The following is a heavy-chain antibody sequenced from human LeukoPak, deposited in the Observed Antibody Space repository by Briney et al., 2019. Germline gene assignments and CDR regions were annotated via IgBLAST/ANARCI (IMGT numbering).Heavy chain of an antibody. J-gene: IGHJ4*02. Sequence: PGGSLRLSCAASGFTFSTYAMSWVRQAPGKGLEWVSGISGNGGSTNYADSVMGRFTISRDNSKNTLYVQMNSLRAEDTAVYYCAKDSSGYYRAFDYWGQGTLVTVSS. D-gene: IGHD3-22*01. CDR2: ISGNGGST. V-gene: IGHV3-23*01. CDR1: GFTFSTYA. CDR3: AKDSSGYYRAFDY.